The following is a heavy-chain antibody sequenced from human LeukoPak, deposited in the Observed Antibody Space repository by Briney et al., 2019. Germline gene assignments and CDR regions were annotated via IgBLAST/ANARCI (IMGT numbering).Heavy chain of an antibody. Sequence: PGGSLRLSCAASGFPFSGYAMSWVRQAPGKGLEWVSSISGSGDKTYYADSVKGRFTISRDNSRNTLYVQMNSLRAEDTAVYYCAKDCSSASCQRLFDSWGQETLVTVSS. J-gene: IGHJ4*02. V-gene: IGHV3-23*01. D-gene: IGHD2-2*01. CDR2: ISGSGDKT. CDR1: GFPFSGYA. CDR3: AKDCSSASCQRLFDS.